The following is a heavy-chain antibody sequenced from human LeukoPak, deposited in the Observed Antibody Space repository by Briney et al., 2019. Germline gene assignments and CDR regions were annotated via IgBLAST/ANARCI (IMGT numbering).Heavy chain of an antibody. Sequence: SETLSLTCTVPGGSISSYYWSWIRQPPGKGLEWIGEINHSGSTNYNPSLKSRVTISVDTSKNQFSLKLSSVTAADTAVYYCARVYSGSYSGVAFDIWGQGTMVTVSS. CDR3: ARVYSGSYSGVAFDI. D-gene: IGHD1-26*01. CDR1: GGSISSYY. CDR2: INHSGST. J-gene: IGHJ3*02. V-gene: IGHV4-34*01.